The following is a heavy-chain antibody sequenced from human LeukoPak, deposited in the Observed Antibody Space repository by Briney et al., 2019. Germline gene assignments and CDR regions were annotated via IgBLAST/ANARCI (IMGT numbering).Heavy chain of an antibody. Sequence: ASVKVSCKASGYTFTGYYMHWVRQAPGQGLEWMGWINPNSGGTNYAQKFQGRATMTRDTSISTAYMELSRLRSDDTAVYYCARPLRDGYNFDYWGQGTLVTVSS. V-gene: IGHV1-2*02. CDR2: INPNSGGT. J-gene: IGHJ4*02. D-gene: IGHD5-24*01. CDR3: ARPLRDGYNFDY. CDR1: GYTFTGYY.